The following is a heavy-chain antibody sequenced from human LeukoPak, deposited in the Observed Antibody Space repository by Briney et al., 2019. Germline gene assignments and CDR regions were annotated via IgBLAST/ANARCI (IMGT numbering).Heavy chain of an antibody. CDR3: ASETSTGNFNALDI. CDR1: GFMFSDHE. Sequence: PGGSLRLSCAASGFMFSDHEMSWVRQAPGKGLEWISYIGRSVTTISYSDSVKGRFAIYRDNAKNSLYLQMNSLGAEDTALYFCASETSTGNFNALDIWGQGTMVTVSS. CDR2: IGRSVTTI. V-gene: IGHV3-48*03. J-gene: IGHJ3*02. D-gene: IGHD4-23*01.